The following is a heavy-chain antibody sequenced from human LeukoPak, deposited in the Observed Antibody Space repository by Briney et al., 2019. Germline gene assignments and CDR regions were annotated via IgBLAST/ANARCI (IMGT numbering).Heavy chain of an antibody. CDR1: GFTFSSYG. V-gene: IGHV3-30*02. CDR3: ARGSSSSWYYYYYYMDV. Sequence: GGSLRLSCAASGFTFSSYGMHWVRQAPGKGLEWVAFTRYDGNNEYYADSVKGRFTISRDNSKYTLYLQMNSLRAEDTAVYYCARGSSSSWYYYYYYMDVWGKGTTVTVSS. D-gene: IGHD6-13*01. CDR2: TRYDGNNE. J-gene: IGHJ6*03.